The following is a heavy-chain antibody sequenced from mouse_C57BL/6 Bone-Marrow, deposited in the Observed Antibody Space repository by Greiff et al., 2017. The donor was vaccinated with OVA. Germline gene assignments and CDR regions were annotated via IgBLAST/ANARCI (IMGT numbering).Heavy chain of an antibody. J-gene: IGHJ2*01. Sequence: EFQLQQSGAELVRPGASVKLSCTASGFNIKDDYMHWVKQRPEQGLEWIGWIDPENGDTEYASKFQGKATITADTSSNTAYLQLSSLTSEDTAVYYCTGLLWLRRGYWGQGTTLTVSS. CDR3: TGLLWLRRGY. D-gene: IGHD2-2*01. V-gene: IGHV14-4*01. CDR1: GFNIKDDY. CDR2: IDPENGDT.